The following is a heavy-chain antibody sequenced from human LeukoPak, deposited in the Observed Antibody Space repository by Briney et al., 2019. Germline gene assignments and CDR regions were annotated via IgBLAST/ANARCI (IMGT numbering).Heavy chain of an antibody. D-gene: IGHD2-2*02. Sequence: ASVKVSCKASGYTFTSYDINWVRQAPGQGLEWMGRIIPILGIANYAQKFQGRVTITADKSTSTAYMELSSLRSEDTAVYYCASEYCSSTSCYMDWGQGTLVTVSS. CDR2: IIPILGIA. CDR3: ASEYCSSTSCYMD. V-gene: IGHV1-69*04. CDR1: GYTFTSYD. J-gene: IGHJ4*02.